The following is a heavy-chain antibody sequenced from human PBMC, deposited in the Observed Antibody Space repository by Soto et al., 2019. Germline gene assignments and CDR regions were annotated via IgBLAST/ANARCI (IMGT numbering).Heavy chain of an antibody. V-gene: IGHV1-8*01. CDR1: GYTFTSYD. CDR2: MNPNSGNT. D-gene: IGHD2-2*01. J-gene: IGHJ6*03. Sequence: QVQLVQSGAEVKKPGASVKVSCKASGYTFTSYDINWVRQATGQGLEWMGWMNPNSGNTGYAQKFQGRVTMTRNTSISTAYMELSSLRSEDTAVYYCAIGIRRVVPAANYYYYYMDVWGKGTTVTVSS. CDR3: AIGIRRVVPAANYYYYYMDV.